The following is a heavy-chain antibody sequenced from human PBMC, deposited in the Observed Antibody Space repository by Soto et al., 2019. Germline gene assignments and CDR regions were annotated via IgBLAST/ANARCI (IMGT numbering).Heavy chain of an antibody. Sequence: GGSLRLSCAASGFTFSSYAMSWVRQAPGKGLEWVSAISGSGGSTYYADSVKGRFTISRDNSKNTRFLQMNSLRAEDTAVYYCAKARQNTAMGPYYYYGMDVWGQGTTVTVSS. CDR3: AKARQNTAMGPYYYYGMDV. J-gene: IGHJ6*02. CDR2: ISGSGGST. CDR1: GFTFSSYA. D-gene: IGHD5-18*01. V-gene: IGHV3-23*01.